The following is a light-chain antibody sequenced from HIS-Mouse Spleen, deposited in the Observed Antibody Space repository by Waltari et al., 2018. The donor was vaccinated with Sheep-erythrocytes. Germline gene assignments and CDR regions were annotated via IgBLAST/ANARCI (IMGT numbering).Light chain of an antibody. CDR2: KAS. CDR1: QSISSW. CDR3: QQYNSYSRT. V-gene: IGKV1-5*03. Sequence: DIQMTQSPSTLPASVGDRVTNTCRASQSISSWLAWYQQKPGKAPKPLIYKASSLESRVPSRFSGSGSGTEFTLTISSLQPDDFATYYCQQYNSYSRTFGQGTKLEIK. J-gene: IGKJ2*01.